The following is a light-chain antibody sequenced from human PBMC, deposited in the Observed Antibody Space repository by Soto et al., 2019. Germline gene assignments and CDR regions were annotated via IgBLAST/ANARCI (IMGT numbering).Light chain of an antibody. CDR3: QQYNKWPRT. Sequence: IVMTQSPATLSVSPGERATLSCRASQSVSSNLAWYQQNPGQAPRLLIYGASTRATDIPARISGSGSGTEFTLTISSLQSEDCAVYYCQQYNKWPRTFGQGTKVEIK. CDR2: GAS. J-gene: IGKJ1*01. V-gene: IGKV3-15*01. CDR1: QSVSSN.